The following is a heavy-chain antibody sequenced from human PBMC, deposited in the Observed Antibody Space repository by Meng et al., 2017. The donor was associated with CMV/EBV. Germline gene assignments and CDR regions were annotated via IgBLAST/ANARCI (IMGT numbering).Heavy chain of an antibody. D-gene: IGHD3-3*01. CDR3: ARDLPYYDFWSGYNWFDP. Sequence: FIRYSMNWVRQAPGKGLEWVSSISSSSSYIYYADSVKGRFTISRDNAKNSLYLQMNSLRAEDTAVYYCARDLPYYDFWSGYNWFDPWGQGTLVTVSS. V-gene: IGHV3-21*01. J-gene: IGHJ5*02. CDR1: FIRYS. CDR2: ISSSSSYI.